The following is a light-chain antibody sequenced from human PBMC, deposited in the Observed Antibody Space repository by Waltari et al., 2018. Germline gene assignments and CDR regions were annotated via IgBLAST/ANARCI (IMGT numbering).Light chain of an antibody. CDR2: GAS. CDR3: QHYVRLPAT. CDR1: QSVGRS. Sequence: EIVLTQSPGTLSLSPGERATLSCRASQSVGRSLAWYQQKPGQAPRLLIYGASSSATGVPDRFSGSGSGTDFSLTIARLEPEDFAVYYCQHYVRLPATFGQGTKVEI. J-gene: IGKJ1*01. V-gene: IGKV3-20*01.